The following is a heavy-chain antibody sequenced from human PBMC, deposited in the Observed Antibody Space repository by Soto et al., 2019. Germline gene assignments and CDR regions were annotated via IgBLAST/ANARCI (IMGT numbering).Heavy chain of an antibody. CDR2: IYYSGST. CDR1: GGSISSGDYY. J-gene: IGHJ4*02. V-gene: IGHV4-30-4*01. Sequence: TLSLTCTVSGGSISSGDYYWSWIRQPPGKGLEWIGYIYYSGSTYYNPSLKSRVTISVDTSKNQFSLKLSSVTAADTAVYYCAVGNCGGDCGGFDYWGEGTLVTVPS. CDR3: AVGNCGGDCGGFDY. D-gene: IGHD2-21*02.